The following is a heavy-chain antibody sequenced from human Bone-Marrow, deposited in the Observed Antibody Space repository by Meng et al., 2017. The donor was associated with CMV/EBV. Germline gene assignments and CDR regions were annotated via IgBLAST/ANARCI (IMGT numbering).Heavy chain of an antibody. CDR1: RFTFSRYA. J-gene: IGHJ3*02. Sequence: GGSLRLSCAASRFTFSRYAMHWVRQAPGKGLEWVALISDDGSRTYYADSVKGRFTISRDNSRNTLYLQMNGLRNVDTGVYFCARSRGRDKMGLAFDMWGQGKAVNVSS. CDR3: ARSRGRDKMGLAFDM. D-gene: IGHD5-24*01. CDR2: ISDDGSRT. V-gene: IGHV3-30*04.